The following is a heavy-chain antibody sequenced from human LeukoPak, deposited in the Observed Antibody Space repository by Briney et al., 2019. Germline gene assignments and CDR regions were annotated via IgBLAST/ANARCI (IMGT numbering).Heavy chain of an antibody. V-gene: IGHV3-21*01. CDR3: ANHLGSGWSFHY. CDR2: ISSSSSYT. Sequence: GGSLRLSCAASGFTFSSYSMNWVRQAPGKGLEWVSSISSSSSYTYYADSVKGRFTISRDNAKNSLYLQMNSLRAEDTAVYYCANHLGSGWSFHYWGQGTLVTVSS. D-gene: IGHD6-19*01. CDR1: GFTFSSYS. J-gene: IGHJ4*02.